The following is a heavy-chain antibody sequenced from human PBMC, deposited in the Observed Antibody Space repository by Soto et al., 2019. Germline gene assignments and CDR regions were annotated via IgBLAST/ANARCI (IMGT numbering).Heavy chain of an antibody. CDR3: PTGYYEIINGQSTTFAV. V-gene: IGHV4-59*03. CDR2: VHFSGST. J-gene: IGHJ3*01. Sequence: PSVTLSRTCTVSGASISSSDWSWIRHSPGKRLEWIGYVHFSGSTKYNPSLESRVRMSVDTSRNQFSLKVTSVTAADTAVYYCPTGYYEIINGQSTTFAVGCHWTMVT. CDR1: GASISSSD. D-gene: IGHD3-22*01.